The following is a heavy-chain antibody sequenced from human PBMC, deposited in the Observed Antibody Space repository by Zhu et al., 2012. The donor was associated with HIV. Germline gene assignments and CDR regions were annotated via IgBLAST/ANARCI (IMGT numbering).Heavy chain of an antibody. J-gene: IGHJ5*02. CDR3: ARQRRLRTYYYDANWFDP. D-gene: IGHD3-22*01. CDR2: INHSGST. Sequence: QVQLQQWGAGLLKPSETLSLTCAVYGGSFSGYYWSWIRQPPGKGLEWIGEINHSGSTNYNPSLKSRVTISVDTSKNQFSLKLSSVTAADTAVYYCARQRRLRTYYYDANWFDPWGQGTLVTVSS. V-gene: IGHV4-34*01. CDR1: GGSFSGYY.